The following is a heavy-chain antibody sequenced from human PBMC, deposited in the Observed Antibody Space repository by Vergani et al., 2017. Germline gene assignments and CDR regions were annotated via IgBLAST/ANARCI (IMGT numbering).Heavy chain of an antibody. CDR3: ARDRPDYGDYGNNYGMDV. J-gene: IGHJ6*02. CDR2: IYYSGST. D-gene: IGHD4-17*01. V-gene: IGHV4-31*03. CDR1: GGSISSGGYY. Sequence: QVQLQESGPGLVKPSQTLSLTCTVSGGSISSGGYYWSWIRQHPGKGLEWIGYIYYSGSTYYNPSLKSRVTIAVDTSKNQFSLKLSSVTAADTAVYYCARDRPDYGDYGNNYGMDVWGQGTTVTVSS.